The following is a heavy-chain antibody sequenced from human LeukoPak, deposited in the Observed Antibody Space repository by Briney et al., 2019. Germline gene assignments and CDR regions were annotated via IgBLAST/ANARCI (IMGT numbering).Heavy chain of an antibody. Sequence: SETLSLTCTVSGGSISSSSYYWGWIRQPPGKGLEWIGSIYYSGSTYYNPSLKSRVTISVDTSKNQFSLKLSSVTAADTAVYYCARLAWFGELLRDYWGQGTLVTVSS. CDR3: ARLAWFGELLRDY. CDR1: GGSISSSSYY. J-gene: IGHJ4*02. CDR2: IYYSGST. V-gene: IGHV4-39*07. D-gene: IGHD3-10*01.